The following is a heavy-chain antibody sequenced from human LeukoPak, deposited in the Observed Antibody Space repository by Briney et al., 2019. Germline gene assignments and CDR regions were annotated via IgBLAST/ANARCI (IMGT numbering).Heavy chain of an antibody. CDR2: INPNSGGT. D-gene: IGHD6-13*01. CDR1: GYTFTGYY. CDR3: ARSYSSSWYFDY. Sequence: ASVKVSCKASGYTFTGYYMHWVRQAPGQGLEWMGWINPNSGGTNYAQKFQGRVTMTRDTSISTAYMELSRLRSDDTAVYYCARSYSSSWYFDYWGQGTLVTVSS. J-gene: IGHJ4*02. V-gene: IGHV1-2*02.